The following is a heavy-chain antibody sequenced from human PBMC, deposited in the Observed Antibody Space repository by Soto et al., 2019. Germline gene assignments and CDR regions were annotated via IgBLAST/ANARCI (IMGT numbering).Heavy chain of an antibody. CDR3: SSRPYCSGGSCKDRPGGYYGMDV. CDR1: GGTFSSYA. V-gene: IGHV1-69*13. Sequence: SVKVSCKASGGTFSSYAISWVRQAPGQGLEWMGGIIPIFGTANYAQKFQGRVTITADESTSTAYMELSSLRSENTAVYSCSSRPYCSGGSCKDRPGGYYGMDVWGQGTTVTVSS. J-gene: IGHJ6*02. CDR2: IIPIFGTA. D-gene: IGHD2-15*01.